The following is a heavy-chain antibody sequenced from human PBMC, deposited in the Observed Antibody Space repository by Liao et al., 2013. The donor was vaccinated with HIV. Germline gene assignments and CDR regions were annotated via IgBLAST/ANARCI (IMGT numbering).Heavy chain of an antibody. V-gene: IGHV4-59*01. J-gene: IGHJ3*02. CDR3: ARHSLAPGHWGQNAFDI. D-gene: IGHD7-27*01. Sequence: QVQLQESGSGLVKPSETLSLTCTVSGGSISSYYWTWIRQPPGKGLEWIGYIYYSGSTIYNPSLKSRVTISVDTAKNQFSLKLSSVTAADTAVYYCARHSLAPGHWGQNAFDIWGQGTMVTVSS. CDR1: GGSISSYY. CDR2: IYYSGST.